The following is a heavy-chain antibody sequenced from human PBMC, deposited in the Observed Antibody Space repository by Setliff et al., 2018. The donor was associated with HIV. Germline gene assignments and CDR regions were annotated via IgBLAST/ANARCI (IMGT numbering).Heavy chain of an antibody. CDR3: AALGYSSTWNY. V-gene: IGHV3-9*01. CDR2: VSWNSVKI. J-gene: IGHJ4*02. D-gene: IGHD6-13*01. Sequence: SLKISCAASGFSFSDYHMNWVRQAPGKGLEWISSVSWNSVKIDYADSVKGRFTISRDNSKSSLFLQMDSLRAEDTAFYYCAALGYSSTWNYWGQGTLVTVSS. CDR1: GFSFSDYH.